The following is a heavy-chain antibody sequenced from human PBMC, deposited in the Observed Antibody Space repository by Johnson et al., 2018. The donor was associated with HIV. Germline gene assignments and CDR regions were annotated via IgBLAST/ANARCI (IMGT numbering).Heavy chain of an antibody. Sequence: VQLVESGGGVVQPGRSLRLSCAASGFTFSSYAMHWVRKAPGKGLEWVAVISYDGSNKYYADSVQGRLTVSRDNAKNSLYLQMNSLRADDTAVYYCARVLRGYDAFDIWGQGARVTVSS. CDR1: GFTFSSYA. V-gene: IGHV3-30-3*01. CDR3: ARVLRGYDAFDI. D-gene: IGHD6-25*01. CDR2: ISYDGSNK. J-gene: IGHJ3*02.